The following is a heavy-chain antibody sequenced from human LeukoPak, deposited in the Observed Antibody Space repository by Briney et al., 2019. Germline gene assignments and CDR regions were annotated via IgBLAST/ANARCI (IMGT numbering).Heavy chain of an antibody. CDR1: GGTFSSYA. CDR2: IIPIFGTA. CDR3: ARDQGYCSSTSCYHNYYYYMGV. Sequence: WASVKVSCKASGGTFSSYAISWVRQAPGQGLEWMGGIIPIFGTANYAQKFQGRVTITTDESTSTAYMELSSLRSEDTAVYYCARDQGYCSSTSCYHNYYYYMGVWGKGTTVTVSS. V-gene: IGHV1-69*05. D-gene: IGHD2-2*01. J-gene: IGHJ6*03.